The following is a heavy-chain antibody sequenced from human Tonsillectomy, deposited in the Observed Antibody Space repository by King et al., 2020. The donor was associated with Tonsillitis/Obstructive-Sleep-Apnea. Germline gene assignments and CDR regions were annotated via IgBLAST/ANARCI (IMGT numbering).Heavy chain of an antibody. J-gene: IGHJ3*02. Sequence: QLQLQESGSGLVKPSQTLSLTCAVSGGSISSGGYSWSWIRQPPGKGLEWIGYIYHSGSTYYNPSLKSRVTISVDRSKNQFSLKLSSVTAADTAVYYCARESYCGGYCYSNAFDIWGQGTMVTVSS. CDR3: ARESYCGGYCYSNAFDI. D-gene: IGHD2-21*02. V-gene: IGHV4-30-2*01. CDR1: GGSISSGGYS. CDR2: IYHSGST.